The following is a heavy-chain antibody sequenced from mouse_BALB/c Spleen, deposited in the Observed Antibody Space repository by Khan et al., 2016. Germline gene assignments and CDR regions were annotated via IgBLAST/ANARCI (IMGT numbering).Heavy chain of an antibody. V-gene: IGHV9-2-1*01. D-gene: IGHD4-1*02. CDR2: INTETGEP. Sequence: QIQLVQSGPELKKPGETVKISCKASGYTFTDYSMHWVKQAPGKGLKWMGWINTETGEPTYADDFKGRFAFSLETSASTAYLQINNLKNEDTATYFCAINWNYYFDYWGQGTTLTVSS. CDR3: AINWNYYFDY. J-gene: IGHJ2*01. CDR1: GYTFTDYS.